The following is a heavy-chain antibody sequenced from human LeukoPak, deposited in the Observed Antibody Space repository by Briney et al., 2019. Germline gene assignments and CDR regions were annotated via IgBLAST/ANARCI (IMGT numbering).Heavy chain of an antibody. V-gene: IGHV4-39*01. J-gene: IGHJ4*02. CDR2: IYYSGST. Sequence: SETLSLTCTVSGGSISSSSYYWGWIRQPPGKGLEWIGSIYYSGSTYYNPSLKSRVTISVDTSKNQFSLKLSSVTAADTAVYYCARRYFYGSGGYYYYFGYWGQGTLVTVSS. CDR1: GGSISSSSYY. D-gene: IGHD3-22*01. CDR3: ARRYFYGSGGYYYYFGY.